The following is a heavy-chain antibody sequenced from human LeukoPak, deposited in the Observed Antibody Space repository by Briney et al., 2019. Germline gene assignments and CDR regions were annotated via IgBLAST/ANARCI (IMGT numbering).Heavy chain of an antibody. CDR3: ARRRDLYSGSYYPFDY. D-gene: IGHD1-26*01. V-gene: IGHV4-34*01. CDR2: INHSGST. Sequence: SETLSLTCALYGGSLSGYYWSWIRQPPGKGLEWIGEINHSGSTNYNPSLKSRVTISVDTSKNQLSLKLSSVTAADTAMYYCARRRDLYSGSYYPFDYWGQGTLVTVSS. CDR1: GGSLSGYY. J-gene: IGHJ4*02.